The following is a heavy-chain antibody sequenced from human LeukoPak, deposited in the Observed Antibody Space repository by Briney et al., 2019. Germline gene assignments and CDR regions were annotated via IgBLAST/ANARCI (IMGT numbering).Heavy chain of an antibody. CDR3: ARETYYYDSSGYSTSTMDV. D-gene: IGHD3-22*01. CDR1: GGSISSYY. Sequence: PSETLSLTCTVSGGSISSYYWSWIRQPPGEGLEWIGYIYYSGSTNYNPSLKSRVTISVDTSKNQFSLKLSSVTAADTAVYYCARETYYYDSSGYSTSTMDVWGQGTTVTVSS. CDR2: IYYSGST. J-gene: IGHJ6*02. V-gene: IGHV4-59*01.